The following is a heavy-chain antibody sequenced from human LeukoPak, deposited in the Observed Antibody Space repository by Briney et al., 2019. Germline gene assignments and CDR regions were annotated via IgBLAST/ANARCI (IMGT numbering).Heavy chain of an antibody. V-gene: IGHV1-69*04. Sequence: SVKVSCKASGGFSSYALSWVRQAPGQGLEWMGRIIPLLGIGNNAEKFQDRVTITADKSTSTAYMELSSLRSEDTAVYYCASQYSSSNNWFDPWGQGTLVTVSS. CDR1: GGFSSYA. CDR2: IIPLLGIG. J-gene: IGHJ5*02. D-gene: IGHD6-6*01. CDR3: ASQYSSSNNWFDP.